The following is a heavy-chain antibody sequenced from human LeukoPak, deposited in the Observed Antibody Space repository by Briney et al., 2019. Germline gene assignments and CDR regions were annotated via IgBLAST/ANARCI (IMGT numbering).Heavy chain of an antibody. V-gene: IGHV4-34*01. CDR2: INLSGST. CDR1: GRSLSGYS. J-gene: IGHJ4*02. D-gene: IGHD3-22*01. CDR3: ARSCDSSGYYYWALDY. Sequence: SETLSLTCAVYGRSLSGYSWSWIRQAPGKGLEWVGEINLSGSTSYNPSFKSRVTISVDTSKNQFSLKLSSVTAADTAVYYCARSCDSSGYYYWALDYWGQGTLVTVSS.